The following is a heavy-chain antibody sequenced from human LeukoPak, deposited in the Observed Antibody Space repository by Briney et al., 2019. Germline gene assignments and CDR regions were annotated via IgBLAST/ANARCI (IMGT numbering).Heavy chain of an antibody. J-gene: IGHJ4*02. V-gene: IGHV1-2*02. CDR3: ARDWRGSYFPDF. CDR1: GYTLTDYY. D-gene: IGHD1-26*01. CDR2: INPNSGDT. Sequence: ASVKVPCKASGYTLTDYYMHWVRQAPGQGLEWMGWINPNSGDTNYAQNFQGRVTMTRDTSISTAYMELSRLTSDDTAIYYCARDWRGSYFPDFWGQGTLVTVSS.